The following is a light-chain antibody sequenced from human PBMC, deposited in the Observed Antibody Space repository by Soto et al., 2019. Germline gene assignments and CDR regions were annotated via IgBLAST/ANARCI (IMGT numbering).Light chain of an antibody. CDR2: EVS. V-gene: IGLV2-8*01. Sequence: QSVLTQPPSASVSPGQSVTITCSGTSSDVGEENYVSWYQQHPGKVPKLILYEVSKRPSGVPDRFSGSRSGNTASLTVSGLQAEDEADYYCSSFAGSPVVFGGGTQLTVL. J-gene: IGLJ2*01. CDR1: SSDVGEENY. CDR3: SSFAGSPVV.